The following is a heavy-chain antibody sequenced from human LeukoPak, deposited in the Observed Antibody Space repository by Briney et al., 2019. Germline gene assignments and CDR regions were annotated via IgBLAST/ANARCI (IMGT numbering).Heavy chain of an antibody. CDR1: GYSISSGYF. CDR2: FYHSGST. J-gene: IGHJ4*02. Sequence: SETLSLTCTVSGYSISSGYFWGWIRQPPGKGLEWIGSFYHSGSTYYNPSLKSRVTVSVDTSKNQFSLKLSSVTAADTAVYYCARHRLRAAAGTMGHFYYGGQGTLATVSS. V-gene: IGHV4-38-2*02. D-gene: IGHD6-13*01. CDR3: ARHRLRAAAGTMGHFYY.